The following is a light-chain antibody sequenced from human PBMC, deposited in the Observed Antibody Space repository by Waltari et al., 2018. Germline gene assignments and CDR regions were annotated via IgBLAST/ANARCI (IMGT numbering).Light chain of an antibody. CDR3: QQYNNWLALT. Sequence: EIVMTQSPATLSVSPGERATLSCRASQSVSSNLAWYQQKPGQAPSLLIYGASIRATGIQARFSGSGSGTEFTLTISSLQSEDFAVYYCQQYNNWLALTFGGGTKVEIK. CDR2: GAS. V-gene: IGKV3D-15*01. CDR1: QSVSSN. J-gene: IGKJ4*01.